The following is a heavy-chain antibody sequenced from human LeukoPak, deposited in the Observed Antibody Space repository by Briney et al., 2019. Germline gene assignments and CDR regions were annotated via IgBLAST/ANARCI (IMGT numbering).Heavy chain of an antibody. CDR2: INPNSGGT. V-gene: IGHV1-2*02. J-gene: IGHJ3*02. CDR3: ASFMITFGGVIVANRRYDAFDI. D-gene: IGHD3-16*02. Sequence: ASVTVSCTASVGTFIIYSTSWVRQAPGQRLDWLGWINPNSGGTNYAQKFQGRVTMTRDTSISTAYMELSRLRSDDTAVYYCASFMITFGGVIVANRRYDAFDIWGQGTMVTVSS. CDR1: VGTFIIYS.